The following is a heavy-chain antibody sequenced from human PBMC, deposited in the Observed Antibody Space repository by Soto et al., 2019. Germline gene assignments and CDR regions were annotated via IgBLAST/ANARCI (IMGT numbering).Heavy chain of an antibody. D-gene: IGHD3-22*01. CDR2: ISGSGGST. Sequence: PGGSLRLSCAASGFTFSSYAMSWVRQAPGKGLEWVSAISGSGGSTYYADSVKGRFTISRDNSKNTLYLQMNSLRAEDTAVYYCAIEPYYYDSSGYYGLDYWGQGTLVTVSS. CDR3: AIEPYYYDSSGYYGLDY. J-gene: IGHJ4*02. CDR1: GFTFSSYA. V-gene: IGHV3-23*01.